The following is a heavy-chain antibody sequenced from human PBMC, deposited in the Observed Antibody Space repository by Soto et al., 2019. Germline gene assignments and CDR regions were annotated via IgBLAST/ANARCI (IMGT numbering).Heavy chain of an antibody. Sequence: QVQLVQSGAEVKKPGASVKVSCKASGYTFSNYGITRVRQAPGQGLEWMGWISAYNGNTNFGQKFQDRVTMTRDTSTRTAYMELRSLRSDDTAVYYCSKDQLGSTTNDFWGQGTLVTVSS. CDR3: SKDQLGSTTNDF. CDR2: ISAYNGNT. D-gene: IGHD4-17*01. CDR1: GYTFSNYG. J-gene: IGHJ4*02. V-gene: IGHV1-18*04.